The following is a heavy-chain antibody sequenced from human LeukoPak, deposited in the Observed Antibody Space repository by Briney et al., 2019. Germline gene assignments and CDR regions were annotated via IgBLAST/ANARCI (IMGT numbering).Heavy chain of an antibody. Sequence: SETLSLTCTVSGGSISSYYWSWIRQPPGKGLEWIGYIYYSGSTNYNPSLKSRVTISVDTSKNQFSLKLSSVTAADTAVYYCAREPHNPRGGFDYWGQGTLVTVSS. V-gene: IGHV4-59*12. CDR1: GGSISSYY. D-gene: IGHD1-1*01. CDR2: IYYSGST. CDR3: AREPHNPRGGFDY. J-gene: IGHJ4*02.